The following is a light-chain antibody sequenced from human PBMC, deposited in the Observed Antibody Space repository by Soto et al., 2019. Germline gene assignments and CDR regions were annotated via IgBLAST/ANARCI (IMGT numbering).Light chain of an antibody. CDR3: QQYYSTPLT. J-gene: IGKJ4*01. CDR1: QSVLYSSNNKNY. Sequence: DIVMTQSPDSLAVSLGERATINCKSSQSVLYSSNNKNYLAWYQQKPGQPPKLLIYWASTRESGVPDRFSGSGSGTEFILTISSLQAEDVAVYCCQQYYSTPLTFGGGTKVEIK. V-gene: IGKV4-1*01. CDR2: WAS.